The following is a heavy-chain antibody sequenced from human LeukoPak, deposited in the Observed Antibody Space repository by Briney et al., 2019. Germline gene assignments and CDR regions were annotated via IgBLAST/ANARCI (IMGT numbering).Heavy chain of an antibody. CDR1: GFTFSSYV. J-gene: IGHJ4*02. Sequence: PGGSLRLSCAASGFTFSSYVMHWVRQAPGKGLEWVSVIWYDGSNKYYADSVKGRFTISRDNSKNTLYLQMNSLRAEDTAVYYCARGSMVRGTPWYFDYWGQGTLVTVSS. V-gene: IGHV3-33*01. D-gene: IGHD3-10*01. CDR2: IWYDGSNK. CDR3: ARGSMVRGTPWYFDY.